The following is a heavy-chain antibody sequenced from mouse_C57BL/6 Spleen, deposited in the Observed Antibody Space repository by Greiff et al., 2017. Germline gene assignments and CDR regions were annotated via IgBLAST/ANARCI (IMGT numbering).Heavy chain of an antibody. J-gene: IGHJ2*01. Sequence: EVKLLQSGGGLVKPGASLKLSCAASGFTFSDYGMHWVRQAPGKGLEWVAYISSGSSTIYYADTVKGRFTFSRDNAKSTLFLQMTSLRSEDTAMYYCARPDYYGSSPFDGWGQGTTLTVSS. V-gene: IGHV5-17*01. D-gene: IGHD1-1*01. CDR1: GFTFSDYG. CDR3: ARPDYYGSSPFDG. CDR2: ISSGSSTI.